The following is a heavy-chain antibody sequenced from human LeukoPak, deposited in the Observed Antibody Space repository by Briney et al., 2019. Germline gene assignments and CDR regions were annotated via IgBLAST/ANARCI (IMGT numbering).Heavy chain of an antibody. CDR2: ISGTGGRT. CDR1: GFTFSTYA. Sequence: SGGSLRLSCAASGFTFSTYAMSWVSQAPGKGLEWVSAISGTGGRTYYADYVKGRFTISRDNSKNTLYLQMNSLRAEDTAIFYCAKDPNRYCGGDCYSDYWGQGTLVTVSS. J-gene: IGHJ4*02. V-gene: IGHV3-23*01. CDR3: AKDPNRYCGGDCYSDY. D-gene: IGHD2-21*01.